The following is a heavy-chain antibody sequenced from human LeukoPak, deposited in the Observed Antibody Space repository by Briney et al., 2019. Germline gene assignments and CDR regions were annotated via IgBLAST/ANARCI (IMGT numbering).Heavy chain of an antibody. J-gene: IGHJ4*02. Sequence: ASVKVSCKASGYTFTNYYIHWVRQAPGQGLEWMGWINPNSGGTNSAQKFQGRVTMTRDTSISTAYMELSRLRSDGTAVYYCARDQATVTTPWVDSWGQGSLVTVSS. V-gene: IGHV1-2*02. CDR1: GYTFTNYY. D-gene: IGHD4-17*01. CDR3: ARDQATVTTPWVDS. CDR2: INPNSGGT.